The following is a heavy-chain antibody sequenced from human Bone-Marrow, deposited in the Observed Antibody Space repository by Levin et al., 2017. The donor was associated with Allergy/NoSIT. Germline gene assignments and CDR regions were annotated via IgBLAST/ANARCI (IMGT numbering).Heavy chain of an antibody. CDR2: ISGSGGST. CDR3: ARGRRERPMSFPRRPTSSGWYAGGANIDY. Sequence: PGGSLRLSCAASGFTFSSYAMSWVRQAPGKGLEWVSAISGSGGSTYYADSVKGRFTISRDNSKNTLYLQMNSLRAEDTAVYYCARGRRERPMSFPRRPTSSGWYAGGANIDYWGQGTLVTVSS. CDR1: GFTFSSYA. V-gene: IGHV3-23*01. D-gene: IGHD6-19*01. J-gene: IGHJ4*02.